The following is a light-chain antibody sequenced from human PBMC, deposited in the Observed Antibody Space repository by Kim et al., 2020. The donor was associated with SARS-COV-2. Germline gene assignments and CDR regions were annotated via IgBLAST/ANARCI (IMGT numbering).Light chain of an antibody. CDR1: QGISNY. J-gene: IGKJ4*01. V-gene: IGKV1-27*01. CDR3: QRGLT. Sequence: SSLSAYVGDRVTITCRASQGISNYLAWYQQKPGKVPKLLIYAASTLQSGVPSRFSGSGSGTDFTLTISSLQPEDVATYYCQRGLTFGGGTKVDIK. CDR2: AAS.